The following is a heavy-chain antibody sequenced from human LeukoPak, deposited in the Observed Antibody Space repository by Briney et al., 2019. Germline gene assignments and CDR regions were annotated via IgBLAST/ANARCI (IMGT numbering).Heavy chain of an antibody. CDR2: INTDGSGT. CDR1: GFIFSGYW. CDR3: ARDRFNWGYFDY. D-gene: IGHD7-27*01. J-gene: IGHJ4*02. V-gene: IGHV3-74*01. Sequence: GSLRLSCAASGFIFSGYWMHWVRQPPGKGLVWVSHINTDGSGTNYTDSVKGRFTISRDNAKNTLYLQMNSLRAEDTAVYYCARDRFNWGYFDYWGQGTLVTVSS.